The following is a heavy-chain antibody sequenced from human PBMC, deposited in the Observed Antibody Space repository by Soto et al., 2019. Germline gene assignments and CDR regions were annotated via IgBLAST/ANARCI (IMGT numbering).Heavy chain of an antibody. CDR2: IYWDDDK. D-gene: IGHD2-15*01. V-gene: IGHV2-5*02. CDR1: GFSLSTHGVG. Sequence: QITLKESGPTLVKPTQTLTLTCTFSGFSLSTHGVGVGWVRQPAGEALEWLALIYWDDDKRSSASLNRRLTIPNDTSKSQVVLTMTHMDPVDTATSYCAHAMLYCTGGSCSTWFDSWGQGTVVTVSS. CDR3: AHAMLYCTGGSCSTWFDS. J-gene: IGHJ5*01.